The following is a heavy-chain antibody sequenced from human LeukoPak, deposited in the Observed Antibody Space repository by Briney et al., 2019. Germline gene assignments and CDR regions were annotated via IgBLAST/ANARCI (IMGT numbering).Heavy chain of an antibody. CDR2: INPNSGGA. V-gene: IGHV1-2*02. Sequence: ASVKVSCKASGYTFTGYNMHWVRQAPGQGLEWMGRINPNSGGANYAQKIQCRFTMTRDTSISTAYMELSRLRSDDTAVYYCARGLGYCSGGSCYSFYFDYWGQGTLVTVFS. CDR3: ARGLGYCSGGSCYSFYFDY. D-gene: IGHD2-15*01. CDR1: GYTFTGYN. J-gene: IGHJ4*02.